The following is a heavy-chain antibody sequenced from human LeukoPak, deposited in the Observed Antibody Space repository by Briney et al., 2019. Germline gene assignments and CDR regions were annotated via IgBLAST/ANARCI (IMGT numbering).Heavy chain of an antibody. J-gene: IGHJ6*02. V-gene: IGHV3-30*04. CDR1: GFTFSSYA. CDR3: ARDYSPPVYYYYYGMDV. D-gene: IGHD2-21*01. Sequence: GGSLRLSCAASGFTFSSYAMHWVRQAPGKGLEWVAVISYDGSNKYYADSVKGRFTISRDNSKNTLYLQMNSVRAEDTAVYYCARDYSPPVYYYYYGMDVWGQGTTVTVSS. CDR2: ISYDGSNK.